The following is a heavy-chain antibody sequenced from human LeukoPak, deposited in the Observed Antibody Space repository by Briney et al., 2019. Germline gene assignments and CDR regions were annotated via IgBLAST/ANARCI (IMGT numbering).Heavy chain of an antibody. J-gene: IGHJ4*02. CDR1: GFTFKKYV. V-gene: IGHV3-23*01. D-gene: IGHD6-19*01. CDR2: ISASGTDK. Sequence: SGGSLRLSCAASGFTFKKYVMSWVRQAPGKGLEWVSAISASGTDKYYSDSVKGRFSVSRDNSKNTLSLQMNTLSAEDTAVYYCAKVNPPRGGRSGWYEANDYWGQGTLVTVSS. CDR3: AKVNPPRGGRSGWYEANDY.